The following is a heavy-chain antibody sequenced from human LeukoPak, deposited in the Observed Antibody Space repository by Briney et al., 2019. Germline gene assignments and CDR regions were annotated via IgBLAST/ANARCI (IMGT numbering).Heavy chain of an antibody. D-gene: IGHD6-13*01. CDR2: ISGYNDNT. CDR3: ARGRYPHTSSWYGDAFDI. J-gene: IGHJ3*02. CDR1: GYTFTSYG. Sequence: ASVKVSCKASGYTFTSYGISWVRQAPGQGLERMGWISGYNDNTNYAQNLQGRVTMTTDTSTSTAYMELRSLRSDDTAVYYCARGRYPHTSSWYGDAFDIWGQGTMVTVSS. V-gene: IGHV1-18*01.